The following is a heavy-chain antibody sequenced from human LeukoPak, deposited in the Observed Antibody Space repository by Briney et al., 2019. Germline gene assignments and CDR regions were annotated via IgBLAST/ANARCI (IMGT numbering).Heavy chain of an antibody. D-gene: IGHD5-18*01. CDR2: INPNSGGT. CDR1: GYTFTGYY. J-gene: IGHJ4*02. V-gene: IGHV1-2*02. Sequence: ASVKVSCKASGYTFTGYYMHWVRQAPGQGLEWMGWINPNSGGTNYAQKFQGRVTMTRDTSISTAYMELSRLRSDDTAVYYCAKVWGYSSTEIYYFDYWGQGTLVTVSS. CDR3: AKVWGYSSTEIYYFDY.